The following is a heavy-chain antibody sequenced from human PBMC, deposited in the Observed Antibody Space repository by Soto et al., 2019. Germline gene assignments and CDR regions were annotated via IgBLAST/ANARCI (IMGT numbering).Heavy chain of an antibody. V-gene: IGHV3-33*01. Sequence: QVQLVESGGGVVQPGRSLRLSCAASGFTFSSYGMHWVRQAPGKGLEWVAVIWYDGSNKYYADSVKGRFTISRDNSKNTLYLQMNSLRADDTAVYYCAREVPVLPPGECGFDSLGQGTLVTVSS. J-gene: IGHJ4*02. CDR2: IWYDGSNK. CDR3: AREVPVLPPGECGFDS. D-gene: IGHD3-16*01. CDR1: GFTFSSYG.